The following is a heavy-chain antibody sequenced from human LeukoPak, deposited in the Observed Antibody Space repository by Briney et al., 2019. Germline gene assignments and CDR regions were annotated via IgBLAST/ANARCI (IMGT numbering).Heavy chain of an antibody. CDR3: ARLDRSSSSWYATVGWFDP. D-gene: IGHD6-13*01. CDR1: GYTFTGYY. J-gene: IGHJ5*02. V-gene: IGHV1-2*02. Sequence: ASVKVSCKASGYTFTGYYMHWVRQAPGQGLEWMGWINPNSGGTNYAQKFQGRVTMTRDTSISTAYMELSKLRSDDTAVYYCARLDRSSSSWYATVGWFDPWGQGTLVTVSS. CDR2: INPNSGGT.